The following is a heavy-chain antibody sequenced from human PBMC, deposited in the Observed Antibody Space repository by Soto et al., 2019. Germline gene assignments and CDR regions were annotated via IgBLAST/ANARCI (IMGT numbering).Heavy chain of an antibody. CDR1: EFTFSNYA. CDR2: ISDNGGTT. V-gene: IGHV3-23*01. Sequence: GGSLRLSCAASEFTFSNYAMSWVRQAPGKGLEWVSSISDNGGTTYYADSVKGRFTISRDNSKNTLYLQMNSLRAEDTAVYYCAKDPPQLIVYFDYWGHGTQVTVSS. CDR3: AKDPPQLIVYFDY. D-gene: IGHD3-22*01. J-gene: IGHJ4*01.